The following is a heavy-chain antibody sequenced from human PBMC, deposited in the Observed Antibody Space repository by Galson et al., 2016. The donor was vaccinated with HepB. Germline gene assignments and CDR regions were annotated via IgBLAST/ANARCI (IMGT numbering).Heavy chain of an antibody. Sequence: SLRLSCAASGFTFSSYNMNWVRQAPGKGPEWVSSIVSRGSHMFYAESLKGRFTISRDNAKNSLYLQMNSLRVEDTAVYYCARDSGRGGWRRAIDFDFWGLGTLVTVSS. CDR1: GFTFSSYN. V-gene: IGHV3-21*01. J-gene: IGHJ4*02. D-gene: IGHD6-19*01. CDR3: ARDSGRGGWRRAIDFDF. CDR2: IVSRGSHM.